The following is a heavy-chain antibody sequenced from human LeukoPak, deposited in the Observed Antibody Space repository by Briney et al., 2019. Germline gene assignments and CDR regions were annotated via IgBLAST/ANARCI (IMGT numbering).Heavy chain of an antibody. CDR2: IYYSGST. CDR3: ARAVSRGLLVY. J-gene: IGHJ4*02. CDR1: GGSISSHY. D-gene: IGHD3-10*01. Sequence: SETLSLTCTVSGGSISSHYWSWIRPPPGKGLAWIGYIYYSGSTNYNPSLKSRVTISVDTSKNQFSLKLSSVTAADTAVYYYARAVSRGLLVYWGQGTLVTVSS. V-gene: IGHV4-59*11.